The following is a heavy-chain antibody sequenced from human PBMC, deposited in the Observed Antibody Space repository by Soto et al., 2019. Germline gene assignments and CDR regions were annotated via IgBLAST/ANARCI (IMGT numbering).Heavy chain of an antibody. CDR3: XXXXXXXXXXXXXXXXXXXXMDV. J-gene: IGHJ6*03. V-gene: IGHV3-23*01. CDR2: XXXXXGST. CDR1: GFTFSSYA. Sequence: EVQLLESGGGLVQPGGSLRLSCAASGFTFSSYAMSWVRQAPGKGLEWXXAXXXXXGSTYYADSVKGRFTISXDNSKXXXXXXXXXXXXXXXXXXXXXXXXXXXXXXXXXXXXXXXXMDVWGKGTTVTVSS.